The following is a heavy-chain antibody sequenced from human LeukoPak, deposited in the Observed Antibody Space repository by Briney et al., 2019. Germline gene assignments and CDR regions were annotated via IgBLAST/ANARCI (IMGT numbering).Heavy chain of an antibody. CDR1: GGSISSSNYY. Sequence: PSETLSLTCSVSGGSISSSNYYWAWIRQPPGKGLEWIGSLYYSGSTYYNPSLKSRVTISVDTSKNQFSLKLSSVTAADTAVYYCARRPHYYDSSGYPNWFDPWGQGTLVTVSS. V-gene: IGHV4-39*01. J-gene: IGHJ5*02. CDR2: LYYSGST. CDR3: ARRPHYYDSSGYPNWFDP. D-gene: IGHD3-22*01.